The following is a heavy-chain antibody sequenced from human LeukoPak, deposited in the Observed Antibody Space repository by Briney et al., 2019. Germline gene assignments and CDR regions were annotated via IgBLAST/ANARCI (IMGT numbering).Heavy chain of an antibody. V-gene: IGHV4-39*01. CDR1: GGSISSSTYY. D-gene: IGHD3-22*01. CDR3: ARQAVVVTDYYNFYYMDV. J-gene: IGHJ6*03. CDR2: IYYSGST. Sequence: SETLFLTCTVSGGSISSSTYYWGWIRQPPGKGLEWIGKIYYSGSTYYNPSLRSRVTISVDTSKNQFSLKLNSVTAADVAVYFCARQAVVVTDYYNFYYMDVWGRGTPVTVSS.